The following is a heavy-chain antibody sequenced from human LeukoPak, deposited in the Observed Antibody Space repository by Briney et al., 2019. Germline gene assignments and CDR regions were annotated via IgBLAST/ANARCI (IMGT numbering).Heavy chain of an antibody. J-gene: IGHJ4*02. D-gene: IGHD3-9*01. Sequence: SETLSLTCTVSGGSISSSSYYWGWIRQPPGKGLEWIGSIYYSGSTYYNPSLKSRVTISVDTSKNQFSLKLSSVTAADTAVYYCARLFNYHNPHFWGQGTLVTVSS. CDR3: ARLFNYHNPHF. CDR2: IYYSGST. V-gene: IGHV4-39*01. CDR1: GGSISSSSYY.